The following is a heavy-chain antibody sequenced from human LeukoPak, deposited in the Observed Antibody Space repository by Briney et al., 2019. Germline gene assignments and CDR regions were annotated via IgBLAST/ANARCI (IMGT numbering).Heavy chain of an antibody. CDR3: AKVGHYYDSSGYLDY. Sequence: GGSLRLSCAASGFTFSSYAMSWVRQAPGKGLEWVSAISGSGGSTYYADSVKGRFTNSRDNSKNTLYLQMNSLRAEDTAVYYCAKVGHYYDSSGYLDYSGQGTLVTVSS. D-gene: IGHD3-22*01. CDR1: GFTFSSYA. V-gene: IGHV3-23*01. CDR2: ISGSGGST. J-gene: IGHJ4*02.